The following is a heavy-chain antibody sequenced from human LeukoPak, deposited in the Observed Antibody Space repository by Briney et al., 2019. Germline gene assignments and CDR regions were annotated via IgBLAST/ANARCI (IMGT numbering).Heavy chain of an antibody. CDR2: ISYDGSNK. CDR3: AKEKVGATSPFDY. J-gene: IGHJ4*02. V-gene: IGHV3-30*18. CDR1: GFTFSSYG. Sequence: GGSLRLSCAASGFTFSSYGMHWVRQAPGKGLEWEAVISYDGSNKYYADSVKGRFTISRDNSKNTLYLQMNSLRAEDTAVYYCAKEKVGATSPFDYWGQGTLVTVSS. D-gene: IGHD1-26*01.